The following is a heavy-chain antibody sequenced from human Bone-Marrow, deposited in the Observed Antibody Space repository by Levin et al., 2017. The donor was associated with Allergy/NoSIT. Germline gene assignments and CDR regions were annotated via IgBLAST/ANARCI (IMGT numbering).Heavy chain of an antibody. J-gene: IGHJ6*02. CDR3: AKDYGGKLVYYYYGMDV. CDR2: ISWNSGSI. CDR1: GFTFDDYA. V-gene: IGHV3-9*01. Sequence: GGSLRLSCAASGFTFDDYAMHWVRQAPGKGLEWVSGISWNSGSIGYADSVKGRFTISRDNAKNSLYLQMNSLRAEDTALYYCAKDYGGKLVYYYYGMDVWGQGTTVTVSS. D-gene: IGHD4-23*01.